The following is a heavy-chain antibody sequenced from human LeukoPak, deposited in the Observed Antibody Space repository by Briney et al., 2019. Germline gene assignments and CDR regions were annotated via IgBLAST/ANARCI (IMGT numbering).Heavy chain of an antibody. CDR3: ANGALRLYYIDV. J-gene: IGHJ6*03. CDR2: IYSGGST. Sequence: GGSLRLSCAASGFTVSSNYMSWVRQAPGKGLEWVSVIYSGGSTYYADSVKGRFTISRDNSKNTLYLQMNSLRAEDTAVYYCANGALRLYYIDVWGKGTTVTVSS. V-gene: IGHV3-66*01. D-gene: IGHD2-8*01. CDR1: GFTVSSNY.